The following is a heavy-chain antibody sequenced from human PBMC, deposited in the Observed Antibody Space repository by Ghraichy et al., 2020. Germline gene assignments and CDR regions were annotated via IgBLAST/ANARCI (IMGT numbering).Heavy chain of an antibody. V-gene: IGHV4-39*01. CDR1: DASISSSTYY. CDR3: ATHCTATSCYFYGMDV. CDR2: IYYTGSA. Sequence: SETLSLTCTVSDASISSSTYYWGWIRQPPGMGLEWIGNIYYTGSAYYSPSLKSRVTISIDTSKNQFSLKLTSVTAADTAVYYCATHCTATSCYFYGMDVWGQGTTVTVS. D-gene: IGHD2-2*01. J-gene: IGHJ6*02.